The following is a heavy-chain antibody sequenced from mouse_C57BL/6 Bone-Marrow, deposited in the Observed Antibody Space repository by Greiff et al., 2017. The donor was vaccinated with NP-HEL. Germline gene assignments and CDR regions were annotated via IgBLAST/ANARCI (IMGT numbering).Heavy chain of an antibody. CDR3: ARAGRFDY. CDR2: INPNNGGT. V-gene: IGHV1-26*01. J-gene: IGHJ2*01. Sequence: EVQLQQSGPELVKPGASVKISCKASGYTFTDYYMNWVKQSHGKSLEWIGDINPNNGGTSYNQKFKGKATLTVDKSSSTAYMELRSLTSEDSAVYYCARAGRFDYWGQGTTLTVSS. CDR1: GYTFTDYY.